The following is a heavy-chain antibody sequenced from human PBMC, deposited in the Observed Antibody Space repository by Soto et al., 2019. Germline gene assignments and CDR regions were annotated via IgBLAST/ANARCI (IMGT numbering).Heavy chain of an antibody. CDR2: IYWDDDK. CDR3: AHRRSGYFDS. J-gene: IGHJ4*02. CDR1: GFSLTETGMG. V-gene: IGHV2-5*02. Sequence: QITLKESGPTLVKPTQTLTLTCTFSGFSLTETGMGVGWIRQPPGKALEWLALIYWDDDKRYSPSLKRGLTIRKYASQNQVVLTKTNVDAVDTATYYCAHRRSGYFDSWGQGTLVTVSS.